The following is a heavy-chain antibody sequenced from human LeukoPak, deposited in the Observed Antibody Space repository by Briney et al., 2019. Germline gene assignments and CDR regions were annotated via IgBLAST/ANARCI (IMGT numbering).Heavy chain of an antibody. V-gene: IGHV4-39*07. CDR3: ARVGYESSGYYYFDY. Sequence: SETLSLTCTVSGGSISSSSYYWGWIRQPPGKGLEWIGSIYYTGSTYYNPSLKSRVTISVDTSKNQFSLKLSSVTAADTAVYYCARVGYESSGYYYFDYRGQGTLVTVSS. J-gene: IGHJ4*02. CDR2: IYYTGST. CDR1: GGSISSSSYY. D-gene: IGHD3-22*01.